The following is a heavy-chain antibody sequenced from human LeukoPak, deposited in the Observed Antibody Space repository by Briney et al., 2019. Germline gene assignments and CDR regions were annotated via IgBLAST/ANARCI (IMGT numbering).Heavy chain of an antibody. CDR2: IYYSGST. D-gene: IGHD2-2*01. Sequence: PSETLSLTCTVSGGSISSYYWSWVRQPPGKGLEGIGYIYYSGSTNYNPSLKSRVTISVDTSKNQFSLKLSSVTAADTAVYYCARVGCSSTSCYGVGHLDYWGQGTLVTVSS. CDR3: ARVGCSSTSCYGVGHLDY. V-gene: IGHV4-59*01. CDR1: GGSISSYY. J-gene: IGHJ4*02.